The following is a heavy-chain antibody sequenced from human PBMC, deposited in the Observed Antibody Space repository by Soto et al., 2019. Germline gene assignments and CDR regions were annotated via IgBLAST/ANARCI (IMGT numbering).Heavy chain of an antibody. V-gene: IGHV1-2*04. CDR2: INPNSGGT. J-gene: IGHJ6*02. CDR3: ARALNYYGSGSVDYYYYGMDV. CDR1: GYTFTGYY. D-gene: IGHD3-10*01. Sequence: ASVKVSCKASGYTFTGYYMHWVRQAPGQGLEWMGWINPNSGGTNYAQKFQGWVTMTRDTSISTAYMELSRLRSDDTAVYYCARALNYYGSGSVDYYYYGMDVWGQGTTVTVSS.